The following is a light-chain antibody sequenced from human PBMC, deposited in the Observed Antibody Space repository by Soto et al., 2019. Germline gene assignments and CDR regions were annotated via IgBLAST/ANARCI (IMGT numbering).Light chain of an antibody. Sequence: DIQRTQSPSSLSASGGDMVTITCRASQSISTYLNWYQQKAGLAPKLLIYAASSLQSGVPSRFSGSGSGTDFTLTISSLQPEDFATYYCQQTYSTPPTFGQGTKVDIK. CDR2: AAS. CDR3: QQTYSTPPT. J-gene: IGKJ1*01. CDR1: QSISTY. V-gene: IGKV1-39*01.